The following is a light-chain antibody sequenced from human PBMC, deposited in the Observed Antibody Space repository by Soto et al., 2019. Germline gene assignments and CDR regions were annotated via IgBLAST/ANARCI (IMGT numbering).Light chain of an antibody. CDR3: QQYNNWPGT. V-gene: IGKV3-15*01. CDR2: GAS. Sequence: EIVLTQSSGTLSVSPGERATLSCRASQSVSRKLAWYQQKPGQAPRLLFYGASTGATGIPARFSGSGSETEFTLSISSLQSEDFAVYYCQQYNNWPGTFGQGTKVDIK. J-gene: IGKJ1*01. CDR1: QSVSRK.